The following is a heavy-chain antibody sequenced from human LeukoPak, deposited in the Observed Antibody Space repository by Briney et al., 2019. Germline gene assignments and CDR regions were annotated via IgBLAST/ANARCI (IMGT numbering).Heavy chain of an antibody. CDR2: IYPGDSDT. Sequence: PGESLKISCKASGYTFSSNWIGWVRQMPGKGLEWMGIIYPGDSDTRYSPSFQGQVTISVDKSINTAYLQWSNLKASDTALYYCTRHRKRGNPPDYWGQGTLVTVASDGILLCRPGVLALLSQCDNWFDPWGQGTLVTVSS. V-gene: IGHV5-51*01. CDR3: TRHRKRGNPPDYWGQGTLVTVASDGILLCRPGVLALLSQCDNWFDP. J-gene: IGHJ5*02. D-gene: IGHD4-11*01. CDR1: GYTFSSNW.